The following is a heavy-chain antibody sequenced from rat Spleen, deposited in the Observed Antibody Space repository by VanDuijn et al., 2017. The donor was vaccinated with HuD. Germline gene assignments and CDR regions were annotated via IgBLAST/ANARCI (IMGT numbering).Heavy chain of an antibody. V-gene: IGHV2-43*01. CDR3: ARVGYSSYIRYFDY. CDR2: IWTGGST. J-gene: IGHJ2*01. D-gene: IGHD1-2*01. CDR1: GFSVTSYH. Sequence: QVQLKESGPGLVQSSQTLSPTCTVSGFSVTSYHVSCVRQPPGKGLEGMGVIWTGGSTAYNSLLKSRLSITRDISKSQVFLKMDSLQTEDTATYYCARVGYSSYIRYFDYWGQGVMVTVSS.